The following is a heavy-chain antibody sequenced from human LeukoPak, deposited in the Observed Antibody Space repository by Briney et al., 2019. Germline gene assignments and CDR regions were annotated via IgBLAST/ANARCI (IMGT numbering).Heavy chain of an antibody. CDR2: ISSSGSTI. D-gene: IGHD2-8*01. J-gene: IGHJ6*02. Sequence: GGSLRLSRAASGFAFSSYEMNWVRQAPGKGLECVSYISSSGSTIYYADSLKGRFTFSRDDAKNSLYLQMNSLRAEDTAVYYCARLGYCTNGVCHGMDVWGQGTTVTVSS. CDR1: GFAFSSYE. V-gene: IGHV3-48*03. CDR3: ARLGYCTNGVCHGMDV.